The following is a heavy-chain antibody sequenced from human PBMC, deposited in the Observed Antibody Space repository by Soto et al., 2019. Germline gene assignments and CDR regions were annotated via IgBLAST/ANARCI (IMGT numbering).Heavy chain of an antibody. V-gene: IGHV4-39*01. D-gene: IGHD6-13*01. Sequence: SETLSLTCSVPGGSIRTGVFYWGWIRQPPGKGLEWIGSTYYSGLTFYTPSLKSRVTISVDTSKNQFSLNLDSVTAADTAVYYCARLPAEATVAAGGMDVWGQGTTVTVSS. CDR3: ARLPAEATVAAGGMDV. J-gene: IGHJ6*02. CDR2: TYYSGLT. CDR1: GGSIRTGVFY.